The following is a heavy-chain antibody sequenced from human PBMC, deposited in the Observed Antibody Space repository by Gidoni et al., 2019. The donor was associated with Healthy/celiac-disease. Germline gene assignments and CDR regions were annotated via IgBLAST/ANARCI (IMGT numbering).Heavy chain of an antibody. J-gene: IGHJ6*02. CDR3: ARAVAVSYSYGMDV. Sequence: QLPLQESDPGLVKPSETLSLTCTVSGCSSSRCSSYLGWIRQPPGKGREWMVSIYYSGSTSYNPSLKRRVTISVDTSKNQFSLKLSSVTAADTAVYYCARAVAVSYSYGMDVWGQGTTVTVSS. V-gene: IGHV4-39*01. CDR1: GCSSSRCSSY. D-gene: IGHD6-19*01. CDR2: IYYSGST.